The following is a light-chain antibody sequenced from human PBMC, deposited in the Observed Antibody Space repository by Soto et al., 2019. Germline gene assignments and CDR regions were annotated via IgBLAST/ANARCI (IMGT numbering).Light chain of an antibody. CDR1: QSVSSN. V-gene: IGKV3-20*01. CDR3: QQYGSSPIT. Sequence: EMVMTQSPATLSVTPGERATLSCRASQSVSSNLAWYQQKPGQAPRLLIYGASSRATGIPDRFSGSGSGTDFTLTISSLEPEDFAVYYCQQYGSSPITFGQGTRVEI. J-gene: IGKJ5*01. CDR2: GAS.